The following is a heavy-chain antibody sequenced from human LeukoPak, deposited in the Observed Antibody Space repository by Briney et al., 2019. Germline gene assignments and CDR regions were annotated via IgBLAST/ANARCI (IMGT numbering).Heavy chain of an antibody. V-gene: IGHV3-74*01. Sequence: GGSLRLSCAASGFTLSNYWMHWVRQAPGKGLVWVSRIYSDASSTRYADSVKGRFTISRDNAKNTLYLQMHSLRAEDSAVCYCALIVGAADVDYWGQGTLVPVSS. CDR2: IYSDASST. J-gene: IGHJ4*02. CDR1: GFTLSNYW. D-gene: IGHD1-26*01. CDR3: ALIVGAADVDY.